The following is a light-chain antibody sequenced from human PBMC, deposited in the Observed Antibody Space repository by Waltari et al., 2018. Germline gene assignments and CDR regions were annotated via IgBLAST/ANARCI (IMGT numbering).Light chain of an antibody. CDR1: QSVLHSSNNKNY. Sequence: DIVMTQSPDSLVVSLGERATINCKSSQSVLHSSNNKNYLAWYQQKPGQPPKLLIYWASTRESGVPDRFSGSGAGTDFTLTISSLQAEDVAVYYCQQYYSTCQFGQGTKVEIK. V-gene: IGKV4-1*01. J-gene: IGKJ1*01. CDR3: QQYYSTCQ. CDR2: WAS.